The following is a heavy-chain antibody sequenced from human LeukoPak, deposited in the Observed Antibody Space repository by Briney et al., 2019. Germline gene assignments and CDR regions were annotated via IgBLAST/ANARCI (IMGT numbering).Heavy chain of an antibody. J-gene: IGHJ4*02. CDR2: INHSGST. V-gene: IGHV4-34*01. CDR1: GGSFSGYY. CDR3: ASTRRYSSGWYSEHYFDY. D-gene: IGHD6-19*01. Sequence: SETLSLTCAVYGGSFSGYYWSWIRQPPGKGLEWIGEINHSGSTNYNPSLKSRVTISVDTSKNQFSLKLSSVTAADTAVYYCASTRRYSSGWYSEHYFDYWGQGTLVTVSS.